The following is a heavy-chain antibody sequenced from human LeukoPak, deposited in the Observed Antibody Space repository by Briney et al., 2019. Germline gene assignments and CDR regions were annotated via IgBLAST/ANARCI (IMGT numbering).Heavy chain of an antibody. CDR2: IYPDGNNK. D-gene: IGHD3-3*01. CDR3: AKDWSGDYNWSDP. CDR1: GFIFRSYG. V-gene: IGHV3-30*02. J-gene: IGHJ5*02. Sequence: PGGSLRLSCGASGFIFRSYGMHWVRQAPGKGLEWAACIYPDGNNKDYADSVKGRFIISRDNSKNTLFLQMNSLRPENTAVYYCAKDWSGDYNWSDPWGQGTLVIVSS.